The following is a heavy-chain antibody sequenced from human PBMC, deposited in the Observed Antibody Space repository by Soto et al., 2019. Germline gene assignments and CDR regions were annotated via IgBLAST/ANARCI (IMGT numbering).Heavy chain of an antibody. CDR1: GFTFSSYA. V-gene: IGHV3-23*01. CDR3: AKGIQGYSSGWYPDYYYYGMDD. Sequence: GGSLRLSCAVSGFTFSSYAMSWVRQAPGKGLEWVSAIRGSGGSTYYADSMKGRFTISRDNSKNTLYLQMNSLRAEDTAVYYCAKGIQGYSSGWYPDYYYYGMDDWGQGTTVTVSS. J-gene: IGHJ6*02. D-gene: IGHD6-19*01. CDR2: IRGSGGST.